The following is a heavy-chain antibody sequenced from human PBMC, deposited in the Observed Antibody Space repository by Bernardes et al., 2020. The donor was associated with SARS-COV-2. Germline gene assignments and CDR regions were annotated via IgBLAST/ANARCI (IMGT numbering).Heavy chain of an antibody. V-gene: IGHV3-33*01. CDR3: AREYSSSWDVEYVDY. J-gene: IGHJ4*02. CDR1: GFTFSSYG. Sequence: GGSLRLSCAASGFTFSSYGMHWVRQAPGKGLEWVAVIWYDGSNKYYADSVKGRFTISRDNSKNTLYLQMNSLRAEDTAVYYCAREYSSSWDVEYVDYWGQGTLVTVSS. D-gene: IGHD6-13*01. CDR2: IWYDGSNK.